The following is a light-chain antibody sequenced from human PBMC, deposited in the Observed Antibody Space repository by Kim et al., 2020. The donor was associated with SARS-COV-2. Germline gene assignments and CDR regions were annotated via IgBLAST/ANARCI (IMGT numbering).Light chain of an antibody. J-gene: IGLJ2*01. CDR2: EVS. CDR3: CSYAGSSTVI. V-gene: IGLV2-23*02. Sequence: QSALTQPASVSGSPGQSITISCAGISSDVGSYNLVSWYQQHPGKAPKLMIYEVSKRSSGVSNRFPGSKSGNTASLTISGLQAEDEADYYCCSYAGSSTVIFGGGTQLTVL. CDR1: SSDVGSYNL.